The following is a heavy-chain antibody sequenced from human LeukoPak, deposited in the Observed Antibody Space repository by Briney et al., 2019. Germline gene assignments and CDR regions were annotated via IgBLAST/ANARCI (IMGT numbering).Heavy chain of an antibody. CDR2: ISTSGSII. J-gene: IGHJ4*02. CDR3: ARGRIYFDY. Sequence: GGSLRLSCAASGFTFSSYEIHRVRQAPGKGLEWVSYISTSGSIINYADSVKGRFTISRDNAKNSLYLQMNSLTAEDTALYYCARGRIYFDYWGQGTLVTVSS. CDR1: GFTFSSYE. V-gene: IGHV3-48*03.